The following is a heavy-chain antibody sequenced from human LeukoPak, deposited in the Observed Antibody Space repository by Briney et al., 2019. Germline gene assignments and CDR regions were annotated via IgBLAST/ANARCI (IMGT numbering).Heavy chain of an antibody. CDR2: IRTDGGVT. CDR1: GFTFSDFW. CDR3: TRSLYSGTNSDY. D-gene: IGHD1-26*01. V-gene: IGHV3-74*01. J-gene: IGHJ4*02. Sequence: GGSLRLSCAASGFTFSDFWMHWVRQGPEKRLVWVARIRTDGGVTDYADSVKGRFTISRDNTKSTLYLQMSSLRVEDTAVYYCTRSLYSGTNSDYWGQGTLVTVSS.